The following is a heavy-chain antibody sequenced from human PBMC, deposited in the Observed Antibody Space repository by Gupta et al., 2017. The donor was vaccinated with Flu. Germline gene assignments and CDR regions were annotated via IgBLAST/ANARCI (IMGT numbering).Heavy chain of an antibody. CDR1: GFTFSIYG. V-gene: IGHV3-30*18. Sequence: QVQLVESGGVVVQPGRSLRLSFAASGFTFSIYGMHGVRQAPGKGLEWVAVISYDGSNKYYADSVKGRFTISRDNSKNTLYLQMNSLRAEDTAVYYCAKELGVNWNYGGDLDYWGQGTLVTVSS. D-gene: IGHD1-7*01. CDR2: ISYDGSNK. CDR3: AKELGVNWNYGGDLDY. J-gene: IGHJ4*02.